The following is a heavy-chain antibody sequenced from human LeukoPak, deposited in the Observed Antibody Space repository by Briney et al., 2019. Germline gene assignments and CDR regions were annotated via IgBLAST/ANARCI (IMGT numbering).Heavy chain of an antibody. CDR1: GYTFTGYY. CDR3: ARSPRVAATSPGWTFDF. V-gene: IGHV1-2*02. CDR2: INSYSGGT. Sequence: ASVKVSCKASGYTFTGYYMNWVRQAPGQGLEWMGWINSYSGGTYYAQNFQGRVTMTRDTSSNTAYMELSGLRSDDTAVFYCARSPRVAATSPGWTFDFWGQGTMLTVFS. J-gene: IGHJ3*01. D-gene: IGHD6-19*01.